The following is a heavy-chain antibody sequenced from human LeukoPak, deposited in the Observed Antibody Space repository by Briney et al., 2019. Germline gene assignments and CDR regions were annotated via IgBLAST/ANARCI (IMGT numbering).Heavy chain of an antibody. D-gene: IGHD6-13*01. CDR1: GFDLTTYA. CDR3: ARCMVLSQGWCNRFDP. CDR2: IRIGGGGT. V-gene: IGHV3-23*01. J-gene: IGHJ5*02. Sequence: LPGGSLRLSCAASGFDLTTYAMTWVRQAPAKGLEWVSSIRIGGGGTYYADSVKGRFTISRDNSENTLHLQMNNLRVEDTARYFCARCMVLSQGWCNRFDPWGQGSLVTVSS.